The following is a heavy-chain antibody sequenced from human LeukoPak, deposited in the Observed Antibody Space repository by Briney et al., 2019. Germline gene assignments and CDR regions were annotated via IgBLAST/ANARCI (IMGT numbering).Heavy chain of an antibody. Sequence: GGSLSLSCAASGFTFSSYAMSWVRQAPGKGLEWVSGVSGSGGSTYYADSVKGRFTISRDNSKNTLYLQMNSLRAEDTAVYYCAKDLDIVATITGNWGQGTRVTVSS. V-gene: IGHV3-23*01. J-gene: IGHJ4*02. D-gene: IGHD5-12*01. CDR2: VSGSGGST. CDR1: GFTFSSYA. CDR3: AKDLDIVATITGN.